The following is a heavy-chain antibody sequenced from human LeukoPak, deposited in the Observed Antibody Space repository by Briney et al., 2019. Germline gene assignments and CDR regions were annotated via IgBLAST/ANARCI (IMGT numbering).Heavy chain of an antibody. CDR1: GGSITSNDYY. CDR2: IYHSGRT. J-gene: IGHJ4*02. V-gene: IGHV4-39*01. CDR3: ARSLYSNAGPDHLDY. D-gene: IGHD6-13*01. Sequence: SETLSLTCTVSGGSITSNDYYWGWIRQPPGMGLEWIGTIYHSGRTYYNPSLRSRVTISVDTSENQFSLKMSSVTAADTAVYYCARSLYSNAGPDHLDYWGQGTLVTVSS.